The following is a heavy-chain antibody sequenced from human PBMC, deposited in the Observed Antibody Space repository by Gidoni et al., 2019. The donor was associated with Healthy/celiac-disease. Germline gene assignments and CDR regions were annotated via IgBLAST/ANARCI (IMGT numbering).Heavy chain of an antibody. D-gene: IGHD2-21*01. CDR3: ARGAGHNAFDI. J-gene: IGHJ3*02. CDR1: GGSFSGYY. V-gene: IGHV4-34*01. Sequence: QVQLQQWGAGLLKPSETLSLTCAVYGGSFSGYYWSWIRQPQGKGLEWIGEINHSGSTNYNPSLKSRVTISVDTSKNQFSLKLSSVTAADTAVYYCARGAGHNAFDIWGQGTMVTVSS. CDR2: INHSGST.